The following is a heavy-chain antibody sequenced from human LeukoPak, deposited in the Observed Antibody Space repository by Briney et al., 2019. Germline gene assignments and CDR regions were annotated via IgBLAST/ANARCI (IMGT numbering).Heavy chain of an antibody. D-gene: IGHD1-26*01. Sequence: ASVKVSCKASGYTFTSYDINWVRQATGQGLGWMGWMNPDSDNTGYAQKFQGRVTMTRNTSISTAYMELSSLRSEDTAVYYCARGRSYGVAYFFDYWGQGTLVTVSS. J-gene: IGHJ4*02. V-gene: IGHV1-8*01. CDR2: MNPDSDNT. CDR1: GYTFTSYD. CDR3: ARGRSYGVAYFFDY.